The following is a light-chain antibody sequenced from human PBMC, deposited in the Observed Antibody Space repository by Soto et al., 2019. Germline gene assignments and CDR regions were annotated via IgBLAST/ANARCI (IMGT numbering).Light chain of an antibody. V-gene: IGLV1-44*01. CDR3: AAWDDSLNGPR. CDR2: SNN. J-gene: IGLJ3*02. CDR1: SSNIGSNT. Sequence: QSALTQPPSASGTPGQRVTISCSGSSSNIGSNTVNWYQQLPGTAPKLLIYSNNQRPSGVPDRFSGSKSGTSASLAISGLQSEDEADYYCAAWDDSLNGPRFGGGTTLTVL.